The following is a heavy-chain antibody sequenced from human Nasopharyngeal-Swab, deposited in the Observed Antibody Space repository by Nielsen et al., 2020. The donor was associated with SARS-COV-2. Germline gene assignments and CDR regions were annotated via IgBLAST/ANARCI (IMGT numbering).Heavy chain of an antibody. Sequence: SETLSLTCAVYGGSFSVYYWSRIRQPPGKGLEWIGEINHSGSTNYNPSLKSRVTISVDTSKNQVSLKLSSVTAADTAVYYCARGRPWGYVWGTYRNDAFDIWGQGTMVTVSS. CDR1: GGSFSVYY. V-gene: IGHV4-34*01. D-gene: IGHD3-16*02. J-gene: IGHJ3*02. CDR3: ARGRPWGYVWGTYRNDAFDI. CDR2: INHSGST.